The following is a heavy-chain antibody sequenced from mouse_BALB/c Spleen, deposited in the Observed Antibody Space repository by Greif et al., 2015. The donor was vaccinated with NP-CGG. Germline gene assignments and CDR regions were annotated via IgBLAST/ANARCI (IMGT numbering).Heavy chain of an antibody. CDR2: ISSGGGST. CDR1: GFAFSSYD. D-gene: IGHD1-1*01. J-gene: IGHJ2*01. Sequence: EVQLVESGGGLVKPGGSLKLSCAASGFAFSSYDMSWARQTPEKRLEWVAYISSGGGSTYYPDTVKGRFTISRDNAKNTLYLQMSSLKSEDTAMYYCARHYYGSSYSYWGQGTTLTVSS. V-gene: IGHV5-12-1*01. CDR3: ARHYYGSSYSY.